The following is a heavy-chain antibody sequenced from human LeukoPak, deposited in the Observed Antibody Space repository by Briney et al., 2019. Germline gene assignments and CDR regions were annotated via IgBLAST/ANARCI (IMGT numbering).Heavy chain of an antibody. CDR1: GYTFTSYG. CDR3: ARVGGSYDFWRRTPYYFDY. D-gene: IGHD3-3*01. J-gene: IGHJ4*02. V-gene: IGHV1-18*01. Sequence: ASVKVSCKASGYTFTSYGISWVRQAPGQGLEWMGWISAYNGNTNYAQKLQGRVTMTTDTSKSTAYMELRSLRSDDTAVYYCARVGGSYDFWRRTPYYFDYWGQGTLVTVSS. CDR2: ISAYNGNT.